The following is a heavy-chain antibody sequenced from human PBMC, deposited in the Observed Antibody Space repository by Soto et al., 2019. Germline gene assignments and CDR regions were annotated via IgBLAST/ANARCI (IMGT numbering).Heavy chain of an antibody. D-gene: IGHD3-16*01. CDR3: AKENYDYSWRGRYFDY. J-gene: IGHJ4*02. CDR1: GFTFRDYA. V-gene: IGHV3-23*01. Sequence: GGSQILSCAASGFTFRDYAMRWIRKEPGKGLEWVSAISGSGGSTYYADPVKGRFTISRDNSKNTLYLQMNSLRAEDTAVYYCAKENYDYSWRGRYFDYWGQGTLVTVSS. CDR2: ISGSGGST.